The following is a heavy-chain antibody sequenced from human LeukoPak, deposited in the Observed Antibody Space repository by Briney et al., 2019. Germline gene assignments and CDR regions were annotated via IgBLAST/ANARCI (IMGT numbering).Heavy chain of an antibody. CDR3: AKDAGYDSSGHYQY. V-gene: IGHV3-23*01. D-gene: IGHD3-22*01. CDR2: ISGSGGGT. J-gene: IGHJ4*02. CDR1: GFTFSSYA. Sequence: GGSLRLSCAASGFTFSSYAMSWVRQAPGKGLEWVSAISGSGGGTYYADSVKGRFTISRDNAKNTLYLQVNSLRAEDTAVNFCAKDAGYDSSGHYQYWGQGTQVTVSS.